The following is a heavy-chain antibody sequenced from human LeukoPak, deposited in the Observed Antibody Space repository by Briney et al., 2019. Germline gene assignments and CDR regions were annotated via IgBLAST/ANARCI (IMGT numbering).Heavy chain of an antibody. Sequence: SETLSLTCAVYGGSFSGYYWSWIRQPPGKGLEWIGEINHGGSTNYNPSLKSRVTISVDTSKNQFSLKLSSVTAADTAVYYCATYYYDSSSYSANFDYWGQGTLVTVSS. J-gene: IGHJ4*02. CDR1: GGSFSGYY. CDR3: ATYYYDSSSYSANFDY. V-gene: IGHV4-34*01. CDR2: INHGGST. D-gene: IGHD3-22*01.